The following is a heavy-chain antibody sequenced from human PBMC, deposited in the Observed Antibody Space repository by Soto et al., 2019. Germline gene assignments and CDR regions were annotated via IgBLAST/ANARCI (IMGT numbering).Heavy chain of an antibody. D-gene: IGHD3-10*01. CDR3: ASGTTYYGSGRDTLSPYYFDY. J-gene: IGHJ4*02. Sequence: ASVKVSCQASGGTFSSYAISWVRQAPGQGLEWMGGIIPIFGTANYAQKFQGRVTITADESTSTAYMELSSLRSEDTAVYYCASGTTYYGSGRDTLSPYYFDYWGQGTLVTVSS. CDR2: IIPIFGTA. CDR1: GGTFSSYA. V-gene: IGHV1-69*13.